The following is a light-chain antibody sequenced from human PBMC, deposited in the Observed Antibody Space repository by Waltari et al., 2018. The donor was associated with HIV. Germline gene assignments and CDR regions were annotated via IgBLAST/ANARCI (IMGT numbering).Light chain of an antibody. J-gene: IGLJ2*01. CDR1: SGHINYA. V-gene: IGLV4-69*01. Sequence: QLVLTQSPSASASLRASVKLTCTLSSGHINYAIAWHQHRPEKGPRYLMRVNSDGSTIKGDGIPDRFSGSSSGAERYLIISSLQSEDEADYYCQTWTTGIVLFGGGTKLTVL. CDR2: VNSDGST. CDR3: QTWTTGIVL.